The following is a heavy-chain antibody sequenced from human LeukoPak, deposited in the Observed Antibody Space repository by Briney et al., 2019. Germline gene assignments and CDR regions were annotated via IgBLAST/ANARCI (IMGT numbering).Heavy chain of an antibody. CDR1: GFTFSSYA. CDR3: AKVGDGITGTTRGWFDP. V-gene: IGHV3-30-3*01. CDR2: ISYDGSNK. D-gene: IGHD1-14*01. Sequence: QPGRSLRLSCAASGFTFSSYAMHWVRQAPGKGLEWVALISYDGSNKYYADSVKGRFTISRDNSKNTLYLQMNSLRAEDTAVYYCAKVGDGITGTTRGWFDPWGQGTLVTVSS. J-gene: IGHJ5*02.